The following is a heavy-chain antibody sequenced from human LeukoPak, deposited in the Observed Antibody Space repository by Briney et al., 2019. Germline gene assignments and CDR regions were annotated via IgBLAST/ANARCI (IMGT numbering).Heavy chain of an antibody. CDR2: VSGSGSHT. Sequence: PGGSLRLSCAASGFTFSGYDMNWVRQAPEKGLEWVSLVSGSGSHTYYADSVKGRFTISRDNSKNMVYLQMNSLRAEDTAIYYCAKKRGDSYGYIDYWGQGTLVTVSP. D-gene: IGHD5-18*01. V-gene: IGHV3-23*01. CDR1: GFTFSGYD. CDR3: AKKRGDSYGYIDY. J-gene: IGHJ4*02.